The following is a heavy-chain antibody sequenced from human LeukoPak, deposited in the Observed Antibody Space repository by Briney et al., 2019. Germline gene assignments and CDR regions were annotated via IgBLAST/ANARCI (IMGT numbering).Heavy chain of an antibody. CDR1: GGSFSGYY. V-gene: IGHV4-34*01. CDR2: INHSGDT. CDR3: ARVAAPQRTYWYFDL. J-gene: IGHJ2*01. Sequence: PSETLSLTCAVYGGSFSGYYWSWIRQPPGEGLEWIGEINHSGDTKYNPPLKSRVTILVDTSKNQFSLKLTSVTAADMAAYFCARVAAPQRTYWYFDLWGRGALVPVSS. D-gene: IGHD6-6*01.